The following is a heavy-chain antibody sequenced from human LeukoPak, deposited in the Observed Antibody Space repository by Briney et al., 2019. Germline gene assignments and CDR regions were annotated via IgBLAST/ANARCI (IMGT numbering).Heavy chain of an antibody. Sequence: PGGSLRLSCAASGFTFSSYEMNWVRQAPGRGLEWVSYISGSGVTMYYADSVKGRFTISRGNSKNTLYLQMNSLRAEDTAVYYCARDKGDIVVVPAALFDYWGQGTLVTVSS. J-gene: IGHJ4*02. D-gene: IGHD2-2*01. CDR1: GFTFSSYE. CDR2: ISGSGVTM. V-gene: IGHV3-48*03. CDR3: ARDKGDIVVVPAALFDY.